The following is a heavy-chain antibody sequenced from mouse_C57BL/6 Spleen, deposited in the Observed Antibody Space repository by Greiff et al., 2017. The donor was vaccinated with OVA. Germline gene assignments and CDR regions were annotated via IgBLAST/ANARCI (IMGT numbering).Heavy chain of an antibody. J-gene: IGHJ2*01. CDR1: GYTFTSYW. V-gene: IGHV1-64*01. CDR3: ASRCDVGPVNYCDD. Sequence: QVQLKQPGAELVKPGASVKLSCKASGYTFTSYWMHWVKQRSGQGLAWIGLIHPNSGSTNYNEKVKSKATLTVDKSSSTAYMPLSSLTSEDSADFCGASRCDVGPVNYCDDRRQGTTLTVS. CDR2: IHPNSGST.